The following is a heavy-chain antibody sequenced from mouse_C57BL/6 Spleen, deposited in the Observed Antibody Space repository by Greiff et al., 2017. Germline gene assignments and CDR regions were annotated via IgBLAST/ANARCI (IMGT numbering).Heavy chain of an antibody. CDR2: IDPSDSYT. Sequence: QVQLQQPGAELVRPGTSVKLSCKASGYTFTSYWMHWVKQRPGQGLEWIGVIDPSDSYTNYNQKFKGKATLTVDTSSSTAYMQLSSLTSEDSAVYYCASPSYYGSSPYAMDYWGQGTSVTVSS. V-gene: IGHV1-59*01. D-gene: IGHD1-1*01. CDR3: ASPSYYGSSPYAMDY. J-gene: IGHJ4*01. CDR1: GYTFTSYW.